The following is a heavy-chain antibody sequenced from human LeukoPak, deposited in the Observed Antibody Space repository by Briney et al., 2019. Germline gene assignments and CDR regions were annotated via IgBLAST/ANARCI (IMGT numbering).Heavy chain of an antibody. CDR1: GGSISSSY. J-gene: IGHJ4*02. CDR3: AGFRWELLHFHY. V-gene: IGHV4-59*08. CDR2: IYYSGST. D-gene: IGHD1-26*01. Sequence: PSETLSLTCTVSGGSISSSYWSWIRQPPGQGLEWIGNIYYSGSTNYNPSLKCRVTLSVDTSKNQFSLRLSSVTAADTAVYFCAGFRWELLHFHYWGQGTLVTVSS.